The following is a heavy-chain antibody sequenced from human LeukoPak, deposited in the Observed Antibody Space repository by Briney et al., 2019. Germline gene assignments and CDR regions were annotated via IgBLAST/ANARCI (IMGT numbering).Heavy chain of an antibody. J-gene: IGHJ3*02. CDR3: AREDCSSTSCYDVRAFDI. CDR2: INHSGST. CDR1: GGSFSGYY. V-gene: IGHV4-34*01. Sequence: SETLSLTCAVYGGSFSGYYWSWIRQPPGKGLEWIGEINHSGSTNYNSSLKSRVTISVDTSKNQFSLKLSSVTAADTAVYYCAREDCSSTSCYDVRAFDIWGQGTMVTVSS. D-gene: IGHD2-2*01.